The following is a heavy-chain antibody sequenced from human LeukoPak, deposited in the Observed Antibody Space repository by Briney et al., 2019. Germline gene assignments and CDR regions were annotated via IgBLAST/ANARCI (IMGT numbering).Heavy chain of an antibody. Sequence: PGGSLRLSCAASGFTFNNYAMSWVRQAPGKGLEWVSTTSGSGGSTYYADSVKGRFTISRDNSKNTLYLQMNSLRAEDTAFYYCARRSYYDSTGYPFDYWGQGALVTVSS. D-gene: IGHD3-22*01. CDR2: TSGSGGST. CDR1: GFTFNNYA. V-gene: IGHV3-23*01. CDR3: ARRSYYDSTGYPFDY. J-gene: IGHJ4*02.